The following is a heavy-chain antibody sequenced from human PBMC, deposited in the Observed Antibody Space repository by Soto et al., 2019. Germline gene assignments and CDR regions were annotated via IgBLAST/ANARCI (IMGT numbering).Heavy chain of an antibody. CDR3: ARQAADGSGSYGRYYYYGMDV. V-gene: IGHV4-39*01. D-gene: IGHD3-10*01. CDR2: IYYSGST. J-gene: IGHJ6*02. CDR1: GGSISSSSYY. Sequence: SETLSLTCTVSGGSISSSSYYWWWSRHPGGRGVWWLGSIYYSGSTYYNPSSNSRVTISVDTSNNQFSLNLSSVTAAETAVYSGARQAADGSGSYGRYYYYGMDVWGQGTLVTVSS.